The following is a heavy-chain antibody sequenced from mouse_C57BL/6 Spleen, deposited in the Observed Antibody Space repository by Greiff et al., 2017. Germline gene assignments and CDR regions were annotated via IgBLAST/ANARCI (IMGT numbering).Heavy chain of an antibody. Sequence: VQLQESGAELVKPGASVKMSCKASGYTFTTYPLEWMKQNHGKSLEWIGNFHPYNDDTKSNEKFKGKATLTVEQSSSTVYLELSRLTSDDSAVXYCARRDYSVDWYFDVWGTGTTVTVSS. V-gene: IGHV1-47*01. J-gene: IGHJ1*03. CDR3: ARRDYSVDWYFDV. CDR1: GYTFTTYP. CDR2: FHPYNDDT. D-gene: IGHD2-4*01.